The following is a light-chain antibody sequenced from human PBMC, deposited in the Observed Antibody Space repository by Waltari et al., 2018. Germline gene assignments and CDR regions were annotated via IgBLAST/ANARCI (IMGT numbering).Light chain of an antibody. J-gene: IGLJ2*01. CDR1: SNDVGGYNY. V-gene: IGLV2-8*01. CDR2: EVS. CDR3: SSYAGSSNLV. Sequence: QSALTQPPSASGSPGQSVTISCTGTSNDVGGYNYVSWYQQQPGKAPKLIIHEVSKRPSGVPDRVSGSKSANTASLTVSGLQADDEADYYCSSYAGSSNLVFGGGTKLTVL.